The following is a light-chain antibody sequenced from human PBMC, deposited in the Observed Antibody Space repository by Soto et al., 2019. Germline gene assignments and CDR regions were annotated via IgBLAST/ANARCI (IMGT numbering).Light chain of an antibody. CDR1: RSNVGTNL. CDR3: AVWDDGLNGYV. CDR2: AHI. J-gene: IGLJ1*01. Sequence: GQRVTISCSGRRSNVGTNLVNWYQQLPGTAPKLLIYAHIQRPSGVPDRFSGSTSGTSASLAISGLQSEDEADYYCAVWDDGLNGYVFGTGTKVTVL. V-gene: IGLV1-44*01.